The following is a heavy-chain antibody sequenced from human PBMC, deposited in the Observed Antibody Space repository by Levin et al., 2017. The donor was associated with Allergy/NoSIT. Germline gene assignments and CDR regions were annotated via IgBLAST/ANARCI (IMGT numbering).Heavy chain of an antibody. CDR1: VASICDGAYY. D-gene: IGHD3-10*02. CDR2: IYGTGTT. V-gene: IGHV4-39*02. J-gene: IGHJ4*02. CDR3: GFVRGVLISAFDH. Sequence: SQTLSLTCTVSVASICDGAYYWGWIRQPPGKGLEWLGTIYGTGTTYYDPSLKSRITIYLDTSKNLFSLRLRSVTAADTAVYYCGFVRGVLISAFDHWGQGILVNVSS.